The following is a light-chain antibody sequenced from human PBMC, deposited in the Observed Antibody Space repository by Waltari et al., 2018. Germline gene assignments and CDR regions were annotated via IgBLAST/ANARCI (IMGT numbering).Light chain of an antibody. CDR3: WSYVGGNTYWV. J-gene: IGLJ3*02. Sequence: QSALAQPRSMSGSPGQSVAISCTGPSSDVGGHHFVSWYQQHPDKAPKLIIYDVNKRPAGVPGRFSGSKSGNTASLTISGLQAEDEAHYYCWSYVGGNTYWVFGGGTKLTVL. CDR2: DVN. V-gene: IGLV2-11*01. CDR1: SSDVGGHHF.